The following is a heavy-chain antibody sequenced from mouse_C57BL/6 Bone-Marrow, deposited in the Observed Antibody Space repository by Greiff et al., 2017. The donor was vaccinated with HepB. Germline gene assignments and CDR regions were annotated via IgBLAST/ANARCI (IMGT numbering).Heavy chain of an antibody. CDR2: IDPENGDT. Sequence: EVQLQESGAELVRPGASVKLSCTASGFNIKDDYMHWVKQRPEQGLEWIGWIDPENGDTEYASKFQGKATITADTSSNTAYLQLSSLTSEDTAVYYCAGSSPYYFDYWGQGTTLTVSS. D-gene: IGHD1-1*01. CDR1: GFNIKDDY. V-gene: IGHV14-4*01. CDR3: AGSSPYYFDY. J-gene: IGHJ2*01.